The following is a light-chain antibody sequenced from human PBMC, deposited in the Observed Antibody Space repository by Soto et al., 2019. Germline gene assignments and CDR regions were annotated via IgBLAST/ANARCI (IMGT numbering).Light chain of an antibody. V-gene: IGKV3-11*01. J-gene: IGKJ1*01. CDR2: DAS. CDR3: QQRSNWPPVWA. CDR1: QSVSSY. Sequence: EIVLIQSPATLSLSPGERATLSCRASQSVSSYLAWYQQKPGQAPRLLIYDASNRATGIPARFSGSGSGTDFTLTISSLEPEDFAVYYCQQRSNWPPVWAFGQGTKVDIK.